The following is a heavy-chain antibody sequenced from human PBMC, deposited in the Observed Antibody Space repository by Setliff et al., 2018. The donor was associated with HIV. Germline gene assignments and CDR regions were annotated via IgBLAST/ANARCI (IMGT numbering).Heavy chain of an antibody. J-gene: IGHJ3*02. V-gene: IGHV5-51*01. CDR3: ARRGRLLSASRAFDI. CDR2: IYPGNSDT. D-gene: IGHD2-2*01. Sequence: PGESLKISCKDSGYTFSNYCIAWVRQMPGKGLEWMGIIYPGNSDTTYSPSFQGQVTISADKSISTAYLQWSSLKASDIAMYYCARRGRLLSASRAFDIWGQGTMVTVSS. CDR1: GYTFSNYC.